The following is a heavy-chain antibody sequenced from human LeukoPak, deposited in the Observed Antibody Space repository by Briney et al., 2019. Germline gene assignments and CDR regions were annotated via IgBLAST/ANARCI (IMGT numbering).Heavy chain of an antibody. CDR1: GSALSSYY. Sequence: ASVTVSCKASGSALSSYYMDWVRQAPGQGLEWMGIINPSGGYTSYAQKFQGRVTMARDTSTSTVYMELSSLRSEDTAVYYCARDSSYYGSGNYYNGFNWFDSWGQGTLVTVSS. V-gene: IGHV1-46*01. CDR3: ARDSSYYGSGNYYNGFNWFDS. D-gene: IGHD3-10*01. CDR2: INPSGGYT. J-gene: IGHJ5*01.